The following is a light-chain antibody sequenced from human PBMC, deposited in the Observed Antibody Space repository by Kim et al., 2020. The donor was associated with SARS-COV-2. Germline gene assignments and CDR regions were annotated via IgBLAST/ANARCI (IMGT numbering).Light chain of an antibody. Sequence: ATINCKCSRSTLYSISNENDLAWVQQKQGQPPKLLINWASTRESGVPDRCSGSGSGTDFTLTISSLQAEDVAVYYCQQFYGTPLTFGGGTKVDIK. J-gene: IGKJ4*01. CDR2: WAS. CDR1: RSTLYSISNEND. CDR3: QQFYGTPLT. V-gene: IGKV4-1*01.